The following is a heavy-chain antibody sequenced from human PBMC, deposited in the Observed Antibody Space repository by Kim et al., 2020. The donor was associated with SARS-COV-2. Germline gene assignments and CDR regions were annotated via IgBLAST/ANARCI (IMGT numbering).Heavy chain of an antibody. CDR2: IYYSGST. V-gene: IGHV4-59*01. J-gene: IGHJ4*02. D-gene: IGHD7-27*01. Sequence: SETLSLTCTVSGGSISSYYWSWIRQPPGKGLEWIGYIYYSGSTNYNPSLKSRVTISVDTSKNQFSLKLSSVTAADTAVYYCARDLGQGGGPLDYWGQGTLVTVSS. CDR3: ARDLGQGGGPLDY. CDR1: GGSISSYY.